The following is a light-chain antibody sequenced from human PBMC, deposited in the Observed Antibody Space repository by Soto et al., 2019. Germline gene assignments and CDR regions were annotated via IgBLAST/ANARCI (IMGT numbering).Light chain of an antibody. J-gene: IGLJ3*02. CDR3: SSYAGYNV. V-gene: IGLV2-8*01. Sequence: QSALTQPPSASGSPGQSVAISCTGTNSDVGGYNYFSWYQQHPDKAPKLLIYDVSKRPSGIPDRFSGSKSGNTASLTVSGLQAEDEAYYYCSSYAGYNVFGGGTKLTVL. CDR1: NSDVGGYNY. CDR2: DVS.